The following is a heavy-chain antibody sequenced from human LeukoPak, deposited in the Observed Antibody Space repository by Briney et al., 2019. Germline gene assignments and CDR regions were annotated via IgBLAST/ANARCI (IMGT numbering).Heavy chain of an antibody. CDR1: GFTFSSYA. J-gene: IGHJ4*02. D-gene: IGHD6-19*01. Sequence: GGSLRLSCAASGFTFSSYAMSWVRQAPGKGLEWVSAISGSGGSTYYADSVKGRFTISRDNFKNTLYLQMNSLRAEDTAVYYCARYSSGWYAFDYWGQGTLVTVSS. CDR3: ARYSSGWYAFDY. V-gene: IGHV3-23*01. CDR2: ISGSGGST.